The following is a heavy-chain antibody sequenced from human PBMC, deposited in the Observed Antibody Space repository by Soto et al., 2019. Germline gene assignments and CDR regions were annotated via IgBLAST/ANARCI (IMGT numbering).Heavy chain of an antibody. CDR3: AKGPSSIAARGRRNYYYYGMDV. Sequence: PGGSLRLSCAASGFTFSSYGMHWVRQAPGKGLEWVAVISYDGSNKYYADSVKGRFTISRDSSKNTLYLQMNSLRAEDTAVYYCAKGPSSIAARGRRNYYYYGMDVWGQGTTVTVS. D-gene: IGHD6-6*01. V-gene: IGHV3-30*18. CDR2: ISYDGSNK. J-gene: IGHJ6*02. CDR1: GFTFSSYG.